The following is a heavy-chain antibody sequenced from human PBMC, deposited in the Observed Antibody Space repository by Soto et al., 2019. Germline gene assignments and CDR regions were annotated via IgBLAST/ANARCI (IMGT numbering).Heavy chain of an antibody. D-gene: IGHD3-22*01. Sequence: QVQLQESGPGLVKPSETLSLTCTVSGGSISSYYWSWIRQPPGKGLEWIGYIYYSGSTNYNPSLKSRVTISVDTSKNQFSLKLSSVTAADTAVYYCARDQYYYDSSGYDYKKYYYYYGMDVWGQGTTVTVSS. J-gene: IGHJ6*02. CDR2: IYYSGST. CDR3: ARDQYYYDSSGYDYKKYYYYYGMDV. CDR1: GGSISSYY. V-gene: IGHV4-59*01.